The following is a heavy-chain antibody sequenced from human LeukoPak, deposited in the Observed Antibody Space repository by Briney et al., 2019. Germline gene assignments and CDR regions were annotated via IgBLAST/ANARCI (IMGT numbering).Heavy chain of an antibody. Sequence: GGSLRLSCAASGFTFSSYWMHWVRQAPGMGLVWVSRIASDGSTVYADSVKGRFTISRDNAKDTVYLQMNSLRVEDTAVYYCIGSGGWPGYWGQGTLVTVSS. CDR1: GFTFSSYW. CDR3: IGSGGWPGY. J-gene: IGHJ4*02. V-gene: IGHV3-74*01. CDR2: IASDGST. D-gene: IGHD1-26*01.